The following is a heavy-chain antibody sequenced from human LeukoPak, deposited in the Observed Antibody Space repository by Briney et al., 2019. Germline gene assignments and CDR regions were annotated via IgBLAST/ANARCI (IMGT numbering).Heavy chain of an antibody. D-gene: IGHD1-26*01. CDR3: ARDLGGSYLNNCYMDV. Sequence: ASVKVSCKASGYTFTAHYLHWVRQAPGQGLEWMGRINPISGGTIYAQKFQGRVAMTRDTSISAAYMELSGLRNEDTAVYYCARDLGGSYLNNCYMDVWGKGTTVTVSS. V-gene: IGHV1-2*06. J-gene: IGHJ6*03. CDR2: INPISGGT. CDR1: GYTFTAHY.